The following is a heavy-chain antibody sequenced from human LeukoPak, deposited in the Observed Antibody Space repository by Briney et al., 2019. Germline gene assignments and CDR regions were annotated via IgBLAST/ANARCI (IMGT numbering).Heavy chain of an antibody. Sequence: SETLSLTCTVSGYSISSGYYWGWIRQPPGKGLEWIGSIYHSGSTYYNPSLKSRVTISVDTSKNQFSLKLSSVTAADTAVYYCARDGRSTFDYWGQGTLVTVSS. J-gene: IGHJ4*02. CDR2: IYHSGST. CDR3: ARDGRSTFDY. CDR1: GYSISSGYY. V-gene: IGHV4-38-2*02.